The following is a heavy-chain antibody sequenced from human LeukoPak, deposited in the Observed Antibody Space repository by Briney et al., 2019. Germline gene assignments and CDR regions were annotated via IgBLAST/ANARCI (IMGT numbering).Heavy chain of an antibody. CDR1: GYSISSGYY. CDR3: ARVVYYYDSSGYYPSDY. D-gene: IGHD3-22*01. Sequence: SETLSLTCTVSGYSISSGYYWGWIRQPAGKGLEWIGSIYHSGSTYYNPSLKSRVTISVDTSKNQFSLKLSSVTAADTAVYYCARVVYYYDSSGYYPSDYWGQGTLVTVSS. J-gene: IGHJ4*02. V-gene: IGHV4-38-2*02. CDR2: IYHSGST.